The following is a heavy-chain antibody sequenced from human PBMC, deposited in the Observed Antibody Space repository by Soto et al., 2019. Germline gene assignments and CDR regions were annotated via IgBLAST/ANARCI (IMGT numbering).Heavy chain of an antibody. CDR1: GFTLSSYA. Sequence: VGSLRLSCAASGFTLSSYAMHWVRQAPGKGLEWVAVISYDGSNKYYADPVKGRFTISRDNSKNTLYLQMNSLRAEDTAVYYCARAARLNYYYCGMDVWGQGTTVTVSS. D-gene: IGHD3-16*01. CDR3: ARAARLNYYYCGMDV. J-gene: IGHJ6*02. V-gene: IGHV3-30-3*01. CDR2: ISYDGSNK.